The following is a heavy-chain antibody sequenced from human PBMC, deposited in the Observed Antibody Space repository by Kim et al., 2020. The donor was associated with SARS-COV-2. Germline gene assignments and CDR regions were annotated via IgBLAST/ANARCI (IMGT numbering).Heavy chain of an antibody. V-gene: IGHV3-30*18. J-gene: IGHJ4*02. CDR2: ISYDGSNK. CDR3: AKLSGSYSHTPFDY. D-gene: IGHD1-26*01. CDR1: GFTFSSYG. Sequence: GGSLRLSCAASGFTFSSYGMHWVRQAPGKGLEWVAVISYDGSNKYYADSVKGRFTISRDNSKNTLYLQMNSLRAEDTAVYYCAKLSGSYSHTPFDYWGQGTLVTVSS.